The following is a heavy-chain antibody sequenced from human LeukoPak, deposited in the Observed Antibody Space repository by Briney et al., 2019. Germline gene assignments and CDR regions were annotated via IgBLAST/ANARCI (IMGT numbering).Heavy chain of an antibody. V-gene: IGHV1-69*13. J-gene: IGHJ6*03. D-gene: IGHD2-21*02. Sequence: SVKVSCKASGGTFTSYGITWVRQAPGQGLEWMGGIIPVFGSANYAQKFQGRVTITADESTSTAYMELSSLRSEDTAVYYCAIIDCGGDCYYYYYYYMDVWGKGTTVTVSS. CDR3: AIIDCGGDCYYYYYYYMDV. CDR2: IIPVFGSA. CDR1: GGTFTSYG.